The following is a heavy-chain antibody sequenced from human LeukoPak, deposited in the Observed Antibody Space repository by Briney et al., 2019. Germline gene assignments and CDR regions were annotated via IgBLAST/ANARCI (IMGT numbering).Heavy chain of an antibody. CDR3: ARNDHVLLWFGEGEYGMDV. Sequence: GASVKVSCKASGYTFTGYYMHWVRQAPGQGLEWMGWINPNSGGTNYAQKFQGWVTMTRDTSISTAYMELSSLRSEDTAVYYCARNDHVLLWFGEGEYGMDVWGQGTTVTVSS. V-gene: IGHV1-2*04. D-gene: IGHD3-10*01. J-gene: IGHJ6*02. CDR1: GYTFTGYY. CDR2: INPNSGGT.